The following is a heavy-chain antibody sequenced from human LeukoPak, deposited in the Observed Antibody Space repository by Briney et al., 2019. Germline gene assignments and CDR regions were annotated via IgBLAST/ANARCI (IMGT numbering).Heavy chain of an antibody. Sequence: PSETLSLTCTVSGASLSSGAYFWSWIRQHPGGGLEWIGYIYHSGTTSYNPSLKSRIAISVDTSKNQFSLKVNSVTAADTAVYYCARAGGGVDYSDLSFFEDWGQGTLVTVSS. CDR2: IYHSGTT. D-gene: IGHD3-16*01. CDR3: ARAGGGVDYSDLSFFED. CDR1: GASLSSGAYF. J-gene: IGHJ4*02. V-gene: IGHV4-31*03.